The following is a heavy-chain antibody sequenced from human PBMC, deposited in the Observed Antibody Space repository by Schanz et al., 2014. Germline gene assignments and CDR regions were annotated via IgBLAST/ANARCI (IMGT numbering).Heavy chain of an antibody. Sequence: QVQLVESGGGVVQPGRSLRLSCSASGFTLSSYGMHWVRQAPGKGLEWLAVIWFDGTNKYNADSVKGRFTISRDTSKNTLNLLLNSLRAEDTAVYYCARDQYYFGSGNPFDIWGQGTMVTVSS. CDR1: GFTLSSYG. D-gene: IGHD3-10*01. CDR3: ARDQYYFGSGNPFDI. CDR2: IWFDGTNK. V-gene: IGHV3-33*01. J-gene: IGHJ3*02.